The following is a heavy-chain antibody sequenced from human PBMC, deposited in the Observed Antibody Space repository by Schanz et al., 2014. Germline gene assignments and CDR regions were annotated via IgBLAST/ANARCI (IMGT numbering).Heavy chain of an antibody. CDR2: IYHSGST. CDR1: GGSISSGGSS. CDR3: ARSPGDFPGWFDS. D-gene: IGHD4-17*01. V-gene: IGHV4-30-2*01. Sequence: QLQLQESGSGLVKPSQTLSLTCGVSGGSISSGGSSWNWIRLPPGKGLEWIGYIYHSGSTYYNPSLKSRVTISVDGSKNQFSLILNSVTAADTAVYYCARSPGDFPGWFDSWGQGTLVTVSS. J-gene: IGHJ5*01.